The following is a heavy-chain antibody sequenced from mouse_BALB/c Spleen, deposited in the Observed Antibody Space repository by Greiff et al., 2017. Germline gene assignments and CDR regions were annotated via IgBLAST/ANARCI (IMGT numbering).Heavy chain of an antibody. Sequence: EVHLVESGGDLVKPGGSLKLSCAASGFTFSSYGMSWVRQTPDKRLEWVATISSGGSYTYYPDSVKGRFTISRDNAKNTLYLQMSSLKSEDTAMYYCARRDYDVAWFAYWGQGTLVTVSA. CDR1: GFTFSSYG. V-gene: IGHV5-6*01. CDR3: ARRDYDVAWFAY. J-gene: IGHJ3*01. D-gene: IGHD2-4*01. CDR2: ISSGGSYT.